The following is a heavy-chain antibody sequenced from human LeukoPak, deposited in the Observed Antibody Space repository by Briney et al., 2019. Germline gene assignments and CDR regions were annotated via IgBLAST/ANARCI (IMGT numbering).Heavy chain of an antibody. D-gene: IGHD4-17*01. CDR3: ASPGPDYGDYAYAY. V-gene: IGHV4-61*01. J-gene: IGHJ4*02. Sequence: KPSETLSLTCTVSGGSVSSGSYYGPWIRQPPGRGLEWIAYIYYTGSTIYNPSLKSRVSLSLDMSKNQFSLKLRSVTAADTAVYYCASPGPDYGDYAYAYWGPGALVTVSS. CDR1: GGSVSSGSYY. CDR2: IYYTGST.